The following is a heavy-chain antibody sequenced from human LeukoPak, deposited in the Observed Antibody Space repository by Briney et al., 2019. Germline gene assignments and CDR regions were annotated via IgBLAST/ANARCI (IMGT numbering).Heavy chain of an antibody. CDR3: AKPHATLWFGDYKGGY. D-gene: IGHD3-10*01. V-gene: IGHV3-23*01. Sequence: GGSLRLSCAASGFTFSSYAMSWVRQAPGKGLEWVSGISGSGGSTYYADSVKGRFTISRDNSKNTLYLQMNSLRGEDTAVYYCAKPHATLWFGDYKGGYWGQGTLVTVSS. CDR1: GFTFSSYA. J-gene: IGHJ4*02. CDR2: ISGSGGST.